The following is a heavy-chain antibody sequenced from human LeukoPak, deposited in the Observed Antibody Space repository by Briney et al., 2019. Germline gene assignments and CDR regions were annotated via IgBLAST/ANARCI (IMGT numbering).Heavy chain of an antibody. CDR3: AKDWGEYFDYVWGSFTSFDS. CDR1: GFTFNSYA. Sequence: GESLRLSCAASGFTFNSYAFNWVRQAPGKGLEGVSYISSSSNVIYYKDSVKGRFTISRDNARNLLSLQMNSLRAEDTAVYYCAKDWGEYFDYVWGSFTSFDSWGQGTLVTVSS. V-gene: IGHV3-48*01. J-gene: IGHJ4*02. D-gene: IGHD3-16*01. CDR2: ISSSSNVI.